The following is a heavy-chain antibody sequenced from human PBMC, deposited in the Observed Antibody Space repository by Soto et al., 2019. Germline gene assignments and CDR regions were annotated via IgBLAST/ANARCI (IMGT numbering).Heavy chain of an antibody. V-gene: IGHV3-23*01. CDR1: GFIFSDYA. D-gene: IGHD6-13*01. CDR2: ISESGGST. Sequence: PGGSLRLSCAASGFIFSDYAMSRVRQAPGKGLEWVSVISESGGSTHYADSVRGRFTVSRDNSKNSLSLRMDSLRDDDTAVYFCAKRSPYSSGWYSPIFDYWGQGALVTV. J-gene: IGHJ4*02. CDR3: AKRSPYSSGWYSPIFDY.